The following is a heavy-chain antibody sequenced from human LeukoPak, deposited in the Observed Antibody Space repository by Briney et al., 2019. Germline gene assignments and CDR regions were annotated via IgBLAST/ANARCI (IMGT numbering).Heavy chain of an antibody. D-gene: IGHD6-13*01. CDR3: AKDVLQLVAGEYFDY. J-gene: IGHJ4*02. CDR1: GFTFNTYG. Sequence: GGSLRLSCAVSGFTFNTYGMSWVRQAPGKWLEWVSAISASGGNTYYAESVKGRFTISRDNSKNTLYLLMNSLRGEDTSVYYCAKDVLQLVAGEYFDYWGQGTLVTVSS. V-gene: IGHV3-23*01. CDR2: ISASGGNT.